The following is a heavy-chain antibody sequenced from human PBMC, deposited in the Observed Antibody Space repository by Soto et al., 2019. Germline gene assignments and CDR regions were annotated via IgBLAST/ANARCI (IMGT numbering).Heavy chain of an antibody. V-gene: IGHV2-5*02. CDR1: GFSLSTSGVG. J-gene: IGHJ6*02. CDR2: IYWDDDK. D-gene: IGHD5-18*01. Sequence: QITLKESGPTLVKPTQTLTLTCTFSGFSLSTSGVGVGWIRQPPGKALEWLALIYWDDDKRYSPSLKSRLTITKETSKNQVVLTMTNMDPVEKATYYYAQCGYSYGNYGMDVWGQGTPVTVSS. CDR3: AQCGYSYGNYGMDV.